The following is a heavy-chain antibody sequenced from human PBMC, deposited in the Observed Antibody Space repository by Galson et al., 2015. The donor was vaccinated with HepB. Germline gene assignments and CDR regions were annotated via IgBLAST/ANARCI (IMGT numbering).Heavy chain of an antibody. CDR1: GYSFTNYW. CDR3: ARLFGLTGTPFDAFDI. J-gene: IGHJ3*02. V-gene: IGHV5-51*03. Sequence: QSGAEVKKPGESLKISCRGSGYSFTNYWIGWVRRMPGKGLEWMGIIFPGDSDTRYSPSFQGQVTILVDKSINTASLQWSSLKASDTAMYYCARLFGLTGTPFDAFDIWGQGTMVTVSS. D-gene: IGHD1-7*01. CDR2: IFPGDSDT.